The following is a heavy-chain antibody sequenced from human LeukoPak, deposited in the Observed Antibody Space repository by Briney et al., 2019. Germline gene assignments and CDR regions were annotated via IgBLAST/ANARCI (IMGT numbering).Heavy chain of an antibody. J-gene: IGHJ5*02. CDR1: RGTFSSYA. CDR3: ARDRPGRYCSSTSCCTASPFDP. V-gene: IGHV1-69*13. Sequence: GASVKVSCKASRGTFSSYAISWVRQAPGQGLEWMGGIIPIFGTANYAQKFQGRVTITADESTSTAYMELSSLRSEDTAVYYCARDRPGRYCSSTSCCTASPFDPWGQGTLVIVSS. CDR2: IIPIFGTA. D-gene: IGHD2-2*02.